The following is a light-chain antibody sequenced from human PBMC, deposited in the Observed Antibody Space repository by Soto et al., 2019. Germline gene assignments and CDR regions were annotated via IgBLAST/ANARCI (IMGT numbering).Light chain of an antibody. CDR1: QSVSSAY. V-gene: IGKV3-20*01. J-gene: IGKJ2*01. CDR2: GAS. Sequence: EIVLTQSPGTLSLSPGERATLSCRASQSVSSAYLAWYQQIPGQAPRLLIYGASSRATGIPGRFSGSGSGTDFPPTISGLEPVDLAVCDCQQSGNSCYTFGPGAQLEIK. CDR3: QQSGNSCYT.